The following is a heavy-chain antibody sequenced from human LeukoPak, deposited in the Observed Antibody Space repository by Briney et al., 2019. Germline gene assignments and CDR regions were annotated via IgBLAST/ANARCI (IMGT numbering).Heavy chain of an antibody. D-gene: IGHD6-13*01. CDR2: INPNSGGT. V-gene: IGHV1-2*02. CDR1: GYTFTGYY. Sequence: GASVKVSCKASGYTFTGYYMHWVRQAPGQGLEWMGWINPNSGGTNYAQKFQGRVTMTRDTSISTAYMELSRVRSDDTAVYYCARSLAAAGPDFDYWGQGTLVTVSS. CDR3: ARSLAAAGPDFDY. J-gene: IGHJ4*02.